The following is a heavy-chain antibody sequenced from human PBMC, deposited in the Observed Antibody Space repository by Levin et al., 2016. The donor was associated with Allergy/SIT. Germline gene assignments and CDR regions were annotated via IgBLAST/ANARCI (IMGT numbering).Heavy chain of an antibody. CDR3: ARDNRYRSSTSCPQGCYYYGMDV. Sequence: WIRQPPGKGLEWVSYISSSSSYTNYADSVKGRFTISRDNAKNSLYLQMNSLRAEDTAVYYCARDNRYRSSTSCPQGCYYYGMDVWGQGTTVTVSS. CDR2: ISSSSSYT. V-gene: IGHV3-11*06. D-gene: IGHD2-2*01. J-gene: IGHJ6*02.